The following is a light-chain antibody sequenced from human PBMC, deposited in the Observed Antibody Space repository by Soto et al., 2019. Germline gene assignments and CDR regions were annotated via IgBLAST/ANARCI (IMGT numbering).Light chain of an antibody. CDR2: DNN. V-gene: IGLV1-51*01. CDR1: SSKIGNNANY. J-gene: IGLJ3*02. CDR3: ETWDSSLSAHV. Sequence: QSVLTQPPSVSAAPGQTVTISCSGSSSKIGNNANYVSWYQHLPGTAPKVLIYDNNQRPSGIPDRFSGSKSGTSATLGITGLQTGDEADYYCETWDSSLSAHVFGGGTKLTVL.